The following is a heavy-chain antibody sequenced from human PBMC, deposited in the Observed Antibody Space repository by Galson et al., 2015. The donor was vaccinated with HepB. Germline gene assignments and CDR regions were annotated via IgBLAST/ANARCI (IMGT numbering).Heavy chain of an antibody. V-gene: IGHV1-18*04. CDR3: ARDKYCSSTSCPLWDYYYYGMDV. D-gene: IGHD2-2*01. J-gene: IGHJ6*02. Sequence: QSGAEVKKPGASVKVSCKASGYTFTSYGISWVRQAPGQGLEWMGWISAYNGNTNYAQKLQGRVTMTTDTSTSTAYMELRSLRSDDTAVYYCARDKYCSSTSCPLWDYYYYGMDVWGQGTTVTVSS. CDR1: GYTFTSYG. CDR2: ISAYNGNT.